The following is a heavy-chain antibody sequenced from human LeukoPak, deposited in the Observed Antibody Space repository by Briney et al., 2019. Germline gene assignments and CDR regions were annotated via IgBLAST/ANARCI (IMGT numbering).Heavy chain of an antibody. CDR1: GGSISSSSYY. CDR2: IYYSGST. V-gene: IGHV4-39*07. D-gene: IGHD1-1*01. Sequence: SETLSLTCTVSGGSISSSSYYWGWIRQPPGKGLEWIGSIYYSGSTYYNPSLKSRVTMSVDTSKNQFSLKLSSVTAADTAVYYCARSRTDWNDVAHFDYWGQGTLVTVSS. CDR3: ARSRTDWNDVAHFDY. J-gene: IGHJ4*02.